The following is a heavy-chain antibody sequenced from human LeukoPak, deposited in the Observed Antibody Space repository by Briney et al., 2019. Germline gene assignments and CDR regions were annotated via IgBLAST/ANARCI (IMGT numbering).Heavy chain of an antibody. V-gene: IGHV1-2*02. CDR3: ARDPYPNVGYCSGGSCYPYNWFDP. CDR1: GYTFTGYY. CDR2: INPNSGGT. J-gene: IGHJ5*02. Sequence: ASVKVSCKASGYTFTGYYMHWVRQAPGQGLEWMGWINPNSGGTNYAQKFQGRATMTRDTSISTAYMELSRLRSDDTAVYYCARDPYPNVGYCSGGSCYPYNWFDPWGQGTLVTVSS. D-gene: IGHD2-15*01.